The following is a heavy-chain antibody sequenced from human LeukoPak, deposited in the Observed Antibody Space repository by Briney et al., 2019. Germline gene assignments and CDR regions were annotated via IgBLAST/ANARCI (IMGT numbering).Heavy chain of an antibody. Sequence: GLSLRLSCAASGLTSGSYWMSWVRHTPGKGLEWVANIKHDGSERNYMGSVKGRFTISRDNGKNSLHLQMNNLRAEDTAVYYCAAGSGWSSEYWGQGTLVTVSS. V-gene: IGHV3-7*03. CDR1: GLTSGSYW. CDR2: IKHDGSER. D-gene: IGHD6-19*01. J-gene: IGHJ4*02. CDR3: AAGSGWSSEY.